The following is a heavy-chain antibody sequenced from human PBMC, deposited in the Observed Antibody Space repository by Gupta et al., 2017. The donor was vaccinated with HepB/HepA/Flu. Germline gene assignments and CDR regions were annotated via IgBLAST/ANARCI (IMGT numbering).Heavy chain of an antibody. V-gene: IGHV3-7*01. CDR3: ARDVTHSRTFDY. CDR2: IERDGGEK. J-gene: IGHJ4*02. D-gene: IGHD3-22*01. CDR1: GFIFSSYW. Sequence: EVQLVESGGGLVQPGGSLRLSCAASGFIFSSYWMSWVRQAPGQGLEWVANIERDGGEKYYVDSVKGRFTISRDNAKNSLYLQMNSLRAEDTAVYYCARDVTHSRTFDYWGQGTLVTVSS.